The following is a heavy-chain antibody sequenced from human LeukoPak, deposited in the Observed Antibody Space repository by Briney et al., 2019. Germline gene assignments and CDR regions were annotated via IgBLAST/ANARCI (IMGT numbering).Heavy chain of an antibody. J-gene: IGHJ6*02. CDR3: ARAPAQFITMVRGVTPGALDV. Sequence: GGSLRLSCAASGFTFSSYGMHWVRQAPGKGLEWVAVIWYDGSNKYYADSVKGRFTISRDNSKNTLYLQMNSLRAEDTAVYYCARAPAQFITMVRGVTPGALDVWGQGTTVTVS. CDR2: IWYDGSNK. CDR1: GFTFSSYG. V-gene: IGHV3-33*01. D-gene: IGHD3-10*01.